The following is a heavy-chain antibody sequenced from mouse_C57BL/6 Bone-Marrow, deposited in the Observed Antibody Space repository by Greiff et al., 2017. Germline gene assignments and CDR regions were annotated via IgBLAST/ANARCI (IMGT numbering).Heavy chain of an antibody. Sequence: VQLQQPGAELVKPGASVKLSCKASGYTFTSYWMQWVKQRPGQGLEWIGEIDPSDSYTNYNQKFKGKATLTVDTSSSTAYMQLSSLTSEDSAVYYCARGGNYRFAYWCQGTLVTVSA. J-gene: IGHJ3*01. V-gene: IGHV1-50*01. CDR3: ARGGNYRFAY. CDR2: IDPSDSYT. CDR1: GYTFTSYW. D-gene: IGHD2-1*01.